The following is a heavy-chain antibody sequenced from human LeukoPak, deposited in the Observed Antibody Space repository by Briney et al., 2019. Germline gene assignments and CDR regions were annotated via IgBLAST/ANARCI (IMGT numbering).Heavy chain of an antibody. CDR3: ARALCSGGSCYPAPPGIDF. Sequence: ASVKVSCKASGYTFTAYYMHWVRHAPGQGLELMGWINPNTGGTNYAQNFQGRVTMTGDTSINTASMELSGLRSDDTAVYYCARALCSGGSCYPAPPGIDFWGQGTLVTVSS. CDR2: INPNTGGT. CDR1: GYTFTAYY. D-gene: IGHD2-15*01. V-gene: IGHV1-2*02. J-gene: IGHJ4*02.